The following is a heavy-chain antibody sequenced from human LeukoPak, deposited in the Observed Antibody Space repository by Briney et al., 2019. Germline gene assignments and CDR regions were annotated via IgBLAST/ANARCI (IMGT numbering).Heavy chain of an antibody. J-gene: IGHJ1*01. V-gene: IGHV3-7*03. CDR1: RFTFSSYW. CDR2: IKQDGSEK. CDR3: AKMEVVTADDKYFQY. Sequence: GGSLRLSCAASRFTFSSYWMSWVRQAPGKGLEWVANIKQDGSEKYYVDSVKGRFTISRDNAKNSLYLQMNSLRAEDTAVYYCAKMEVVTADDKYFQYWGQGTLVTVSS. D-gene: IGHD2-21*02.